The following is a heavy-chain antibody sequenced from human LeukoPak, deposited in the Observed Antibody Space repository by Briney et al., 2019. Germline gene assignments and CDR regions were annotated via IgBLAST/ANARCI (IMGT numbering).Heavy chain of an antibody. CDR2: ISYDGSNK. CDR1: GFTFSSYG. CDR3: AKDLGEYSSGFNY. J-gene: IGHJ4*02. Sequence: PGGSLRLSCAASGFTFSSYGMHWVRQAPGKGLEWVAVISYDGSNKNYADSVKGRFTISRVNSKNTLHLQMNSLRAEDTAIYYCAKDLGEYSSGFNYWGQGTLVTVSS. D-gene: IGHD6-25*01. V-gene: IGHV3-30*18.